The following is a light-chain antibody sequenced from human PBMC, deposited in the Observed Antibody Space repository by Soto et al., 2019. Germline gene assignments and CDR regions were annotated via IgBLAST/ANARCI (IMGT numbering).Light chain of an antibody. CDR2: RNN. CDR3: ATWDDSLSGFV. Sequence: QSGLTQAPSVSGTPGQRVTISCSGSSSNIGSNSVYWYQHLTGTAPKLLIYRNNQRPSGVPDQISGSKSDTSASLAISGLRSEDEADYYCATWDDSLSGFVFGTGTKVTVL. V-gene: IGLV1-47*01. J-gene: IGLJ1*01. CDR1: SSNIGSNS.